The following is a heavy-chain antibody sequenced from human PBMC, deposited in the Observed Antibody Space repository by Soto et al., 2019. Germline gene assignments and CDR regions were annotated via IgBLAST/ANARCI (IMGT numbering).Heavy chain of an antibody. CDR2: ISGSGGST. D-gene: IGHD3-3*01. J-gene: IGHJ5*02. CDR3: AKTLVLECLQTWSDP. Sequence: GGSLRLSCAASGLTFSSYAMSWVRQAPGKGLEWVSAISGSGGSTYYADSVKGRFTISRDNSKNTLYLQMNSLRAEDTAVYYCAKTLVLECLQTWSDPRGQETVGTVSS. V-gene: IGHV3-23*01. CDR1: GLTFSSYA.